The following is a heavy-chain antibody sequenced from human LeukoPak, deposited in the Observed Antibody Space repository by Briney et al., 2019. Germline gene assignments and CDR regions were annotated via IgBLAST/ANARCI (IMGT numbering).Heavy chain of an antibody. J-gene: IGHJ4*02. CDR1: GGTFSSYA. D-gene: IGHD2-2*01. V-gene: IGHV1-69*05. Sequence: SVKVSCKASGGTFSSYAISWVRHAPGQGLERMGGIIPIFGTANYAQKFQGRVTITTDESTSTAYMELSSPRSEDTAVYYCARDFLVPAAMRSPRRYYFDYGGQGTLVTVSS. CDR2: IIPIFGTA. CDR3: ARDFLVPAAMRSPRRYYFDY.